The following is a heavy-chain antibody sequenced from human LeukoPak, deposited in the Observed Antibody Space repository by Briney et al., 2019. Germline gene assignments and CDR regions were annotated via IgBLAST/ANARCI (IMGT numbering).Heavy chain of an antibody. V-gene: IGHV4-39*07. CDR1: GGSISSSSYY. CDR2: IYYSGST. Sequence: SETLSLTCTVSGGSISSSSYYWGWIRQPPGKGLEWIGSIYYSGSTYYNPSLKSRVTISVDTSKNQFSLKLNSVTAADTAVYYCARGFSWRSPFDYWGQGTLVTVSS. D-gene: IGHD3-3*01. CDR3: ARGFSWRSPFDY. J-gene: IGHJ4*02.